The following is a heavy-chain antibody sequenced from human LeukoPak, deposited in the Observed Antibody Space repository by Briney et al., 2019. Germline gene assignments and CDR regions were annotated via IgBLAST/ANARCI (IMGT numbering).Heavy chain of an antibody. J-gene: IGHJ6*02. V-gene: IGHV4-61*08. CDR1: GGSISSGGYY. D-gene: IGHD6-6*01. CDR3: ARGYSSSTLYYYYYYGMDV. CDR2: IYYSGST. Sequence: SETLSLTCTVSGGSISSGGYYWSWIRQHPGKGLEWIGYIYYSGSTNYNPSLKSRVTISVDTSKNQFSLKLSSVTAADTAVYYCARGYSSSTLYYYYYYGMDVWGQGTTVTVSS.